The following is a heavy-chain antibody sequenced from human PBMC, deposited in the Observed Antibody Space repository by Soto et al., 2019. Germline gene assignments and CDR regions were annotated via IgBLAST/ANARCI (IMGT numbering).Heavy chain of an antibody. V-gene: IGHV1-46*01. CDR1: GYTFTSYY. CDR3: ARELRHAAVAGTHWFDP. Sequence: ASVKVSCKASGYTFTSYYMHWVRQAPGQGLEWMGIINPSGGSTSYAQKFQGRVTMTRDTSTSTVYMELSSLRSEDTAVYYCARELRHAAVAGTHWFDPWGQGTLVTVSS. CDR2: INPSGGST. J-gene: IGHJ5*02. D-gene: IGHD6-19*01.